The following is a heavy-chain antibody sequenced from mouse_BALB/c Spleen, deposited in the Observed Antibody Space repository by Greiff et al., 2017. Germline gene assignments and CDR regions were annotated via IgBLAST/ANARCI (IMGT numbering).Heavy chain of an antibody. Sequence: VKLMESGPGLVAPSQSLSITCTVSGFSLTSYGVHWVRQPPGKGLEWLGVIWAGGSTNYNSALMSRLSISKDNSKSQVFLKMNSLQTDDTAMYYCARVGVFAYWGQGTLVTVSA. CDR2: IWAGGST. J-gene: IGHJ3*01. CDR1: GFSLTSYG. V-gene: IGHV2-9*02. CDR3: ARVGVFAY.